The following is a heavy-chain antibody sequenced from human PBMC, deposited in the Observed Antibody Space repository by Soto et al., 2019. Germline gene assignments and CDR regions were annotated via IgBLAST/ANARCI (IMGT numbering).Heavy chain of an antibody. CDR3: ARDSYYYGSGSEYYYYMDV. CDR1: SGSISSSNW. CDR2: IYHSGST. V-gene: IGHV4-4*02. J-gene: IGHJ6*03. Sequence: SETLSLTCAVSSGSISSSNWWSWVRQPPGKGLEWIGEIYHSGSTNYNPSLKSRVTISVDKSKNQFSLKLSSVTAADTAVYYCARDSYYYGSGSEYYYYMDVWGKGTTVTVSS. D-gene: IGHD3-10*01.